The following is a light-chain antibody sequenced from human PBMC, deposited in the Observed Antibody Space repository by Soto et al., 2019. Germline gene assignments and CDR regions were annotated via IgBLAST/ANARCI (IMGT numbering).Light chain of an antibody. V-gene: IGKV1-39*01. J-gene: IGKJ5*01. CDR2: DAS. Sequence: IQMTQSPSSLSASVGDRVTIACRPSQSVISYLNWYQQKPGKAPKLLIYDASRLQSGVPSRFSGSGSGTEFTLTISSVQPEDFGSYYCQQSYSTPHTCGQGTRLE. CDR1: QSVISY. CDR3: QQSYSTPHT.